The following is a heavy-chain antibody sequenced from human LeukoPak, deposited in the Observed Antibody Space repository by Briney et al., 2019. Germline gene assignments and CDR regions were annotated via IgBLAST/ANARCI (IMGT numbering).Heavy chain of an antibody. CDR1: GAFITNSHW. CDR3: ATYLHGEYGSYYFDY. V-gene: IGHV4-4*02. Sequence: PSETLSLTCAVSGAFITNSHWWSWARQPPGKGLEWIGEIYHSGTTNYNPSLQSRVTMSVDKSKNQFSLKLSSVTAADTAVYYCATYLHGEYGSYYFDYWGQGTLVTVSS. CDR2: IYHSGTT. J-gene: IGHJ4*02. D-gene: IGHD4-17*01.